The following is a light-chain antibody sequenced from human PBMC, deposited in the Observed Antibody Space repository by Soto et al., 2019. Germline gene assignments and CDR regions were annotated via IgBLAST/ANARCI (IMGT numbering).Light chain of an antibody. Sequence: EIVLTQSPATLSLSPGESATLSCGASQRVSNNYLAWYQQKPGLAPRLLIYDASSRATGIPDRFTGSGSGTDFTLTISRLEPEDFAVYYCQKYGNTPLTFGGGTKVDNK. J-gene: IGKJ4*01. V-gene: IGKV3D-20*01. CDR3: QKYGNTPLT. CDR2: DAS. CDR1: QRVSNNY.